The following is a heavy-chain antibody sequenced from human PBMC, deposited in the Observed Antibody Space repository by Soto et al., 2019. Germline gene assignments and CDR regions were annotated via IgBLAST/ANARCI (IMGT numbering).Heavy chain of an antibody. CDR1: GFFISSGNY. J-gene: IGHJ3*01. D-gene: IGHD2-15*01. CDR2: IFHGGNT. Sequence: SETLSLTCAVSGFFISSGNYWGWIRKPRGKGLEWIGSIFHGGNTYYNPSLKSRVTISVDMSKNQFSLKLNSVTAADTAVYYCARALWYDAFDVWGQCTVVTVSS. V-gene: IGHV4-38-2*01. CDR3: ARALWYDAFDV.